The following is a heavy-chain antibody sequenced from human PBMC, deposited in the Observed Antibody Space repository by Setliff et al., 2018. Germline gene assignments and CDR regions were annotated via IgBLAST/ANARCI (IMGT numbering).Heavy chain of an antibody. CDR3: ARAPRLEWILPTFDY. CDR2: INPKSGGT. J-gene: IGHJ4*02. CDR1: GYSFTDYY. D-gene: IGHD3-3*01. V-gene: IGHV1-2*02. Sequence: ASVKVSCKASGYSFTDYYMHWVRQVPGRGLEWMGWINPKSGGTRYAQNFQGRVTMTADTSTSTAYMELRSLTSDDTAVYYCARAPRLEWILPTFDYWGQGTPVTVSS.